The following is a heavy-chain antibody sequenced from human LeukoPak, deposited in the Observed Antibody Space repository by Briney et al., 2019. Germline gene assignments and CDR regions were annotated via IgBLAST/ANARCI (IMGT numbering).Heavy chain of an antibody. CDR1: GFTFSSYA. V-gene: IGHV3-23*01. CDR2: ISGSGGRT. D-gene: IGHD2-2*01. CDR3: AKDHDALVPAAQFDY. Sequence: GGSLRLSCAASGFTFSSYAMSWVRQAPGKGLEWVSTISGSGGRTYYADSVEGRFTISRDNSNNTLSLQMTSLRAGDTAVYYCAKDHDALVPAAQFDYWGQGTLVTVSS. J-gene: IGHJ4*02.